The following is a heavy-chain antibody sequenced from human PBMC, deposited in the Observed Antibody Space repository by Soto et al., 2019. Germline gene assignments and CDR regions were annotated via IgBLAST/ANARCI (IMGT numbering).Heavy chain of an antibody. CDR3: ARTSLLDP. V-gene: IGHV4-34*01. CDR1: GGSFSGYY. CDR2: INHKGST. Sequence: QVQLQQWGAGLLKPSETLSLTCAVYGGSFSGYYWSWIRQSPGKGLEWIGEINHKGSTKYNPSLKSRVTMSLDTSKNQFSLKLRSVTAADTAVYYCARTSLLDPWGQGTLVTVSS. J-gene: IGHJ5*02.